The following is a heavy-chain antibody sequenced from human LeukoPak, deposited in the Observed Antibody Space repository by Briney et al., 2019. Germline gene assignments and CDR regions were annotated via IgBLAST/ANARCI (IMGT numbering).Heavy chain of an antibody. Sequence: PGGSLRLSCAASGFTFSSYAMSWVRQAPGKGLEWVSAISGSGGSTYYADSVKGRFTISRDNSKNTLYLQMNSLRAEDTAVYYCARSKYSSGWYSINWGQGTLVTVSS. CDR3: ARSKYSSGWYSIN. J-gene: IGHJ4*02. D-gene: IGHD6-13*01. CDR1: GFTFSSYA. CDR2: ISGSGGST. V-gene: IGHV3-23*01.